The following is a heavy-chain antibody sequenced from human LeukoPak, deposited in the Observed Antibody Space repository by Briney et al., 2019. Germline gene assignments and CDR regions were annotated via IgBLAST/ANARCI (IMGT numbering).Heavy chain of an antibody. J-gene: IGHJ4*02. CDR2: IRSDASNE. V-gene: IGHV3-30*02. Sequence: GGSLRLSCAASGFTFSNYGMHWVRQAPDKGLEWVTFIRSDASNEYYADSVKGRFTISRDNAKNSLYLQMNSLRAEDTAVYYCARERMIVVADVWGQGTLVTVSS. CDR3: ARERMIVVADV. D-gene: IGHD3-22*01. CDR1: GFTFSNYG.